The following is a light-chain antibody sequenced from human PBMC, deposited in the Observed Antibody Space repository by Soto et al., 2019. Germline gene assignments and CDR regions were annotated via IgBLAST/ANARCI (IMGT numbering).Light chain of an antibody. Sequence: DIQMTQSPSSLSASVGDRVTITCRASQSISSYLNWYQQKPGKAPNLLIYAASTLQSGVPSRFRGSGSGTDFTLTIRSLQPEDFATYYCQQRYTTPLTFGGGTKVEIK. V-gene: IGKV1-39*01. J-gene: IGKJ4*01. CDR2: AAS. CDR3: QQRYTTPLT. CDR1: QSISSY.